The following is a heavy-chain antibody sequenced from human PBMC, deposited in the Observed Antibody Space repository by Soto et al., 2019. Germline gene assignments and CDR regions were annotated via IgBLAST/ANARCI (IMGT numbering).Heavy chain of an antibody. D-gene: IGHD3-16*01. J-gene: IGHJ2*01. V-gene: IGHV1-69*01. CDR3: ARPFQSWPGGWYFDL. CDR1: GGTFSSYS. Sequence: QVQLVQSGAEVKKPGSSVKVSCKASGGTFSSYSINWVRQAPGHGLEWMGGIIPIFGTANYAQKFQGRVTLTADESTSTADMELSSLRNEDTAVYYCARPFQSWPGGWYFDLWGRGILVTVSS. CDR2: IIPIFGTA.